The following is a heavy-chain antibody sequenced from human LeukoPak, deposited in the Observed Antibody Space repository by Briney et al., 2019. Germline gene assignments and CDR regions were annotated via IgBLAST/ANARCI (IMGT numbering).Heavy chain of an antibody. CDR1: RGSISSYY. V-gene: IGHV4-59*12. CDR3: ARGKGKGSSWYMSAFDI. Sequence: SETLSLTCTVSRGSISSYYWSWIRQPPGKGLEWIGYIYYSGSTNYNPSLKSRVTISVDTSKNQFSLKLSSVTAADTAVYYCARGKGKGSSWYMSAFDIWGQGTMVTVSS. CDR2: IYYSGST. D-gene: IGHD6-13*01. J-gene: IGHJ3*02.